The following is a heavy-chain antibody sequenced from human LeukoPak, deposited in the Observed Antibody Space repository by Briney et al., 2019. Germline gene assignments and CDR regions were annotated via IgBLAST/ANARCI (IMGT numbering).Heavy chain of an antibody. CDR3: ARLRGSWEFGELRGYYFDY. CDR2: IYYSGST. V-gene: IGHV4-39*07. J-gene: IGHJ4*02. CDR1: GGSISSSSYY. Sequence: PSETLSLTCTVSGGSISSSSYYWGWIRQPPGKGLEWIGSIYYSGSTNYNPSLKSRVTISVDTSKNQFSLKLSSVTAADTAVYYCARLRGSWEFGELRGYYFDYWGQGTLVTVSS. D-gene: IGHD3-10*01.